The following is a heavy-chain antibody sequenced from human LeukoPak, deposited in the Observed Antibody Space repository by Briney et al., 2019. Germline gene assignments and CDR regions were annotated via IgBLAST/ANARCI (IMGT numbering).Heavy chain of an antibody. CDR2: INHSGST. V-gene: IGHV4-39*07. CDR3: ARGGSEDY. D-gene: IGHD6-25*01. Sequence: PSETLSLTCTVSGGSISSSSYYWSWIRQPPGKGLEWIGEINHSGSTDYNPSLKSRVTISVDTSKNQFSLKLSSVTAADTAVYYCARGGSEDYWGQGTLVTVSS. CDR1: GGSISSSSYY. J-gene: IGHJ4*02.